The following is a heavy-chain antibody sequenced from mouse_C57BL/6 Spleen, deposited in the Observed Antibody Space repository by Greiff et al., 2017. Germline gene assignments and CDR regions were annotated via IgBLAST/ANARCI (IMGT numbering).Heavy chain of an antibody. Sequence: VQLQQSGPELVKPGASVKISCKASGYAFSSSWMNWVKQRPGKGLEWIGRIYPGDGDTNYNGKFKGKATLTADKSSSTAYMQLSSLTSEDSAVYFCARGGHYYGSSYRYVDVWGTGTTVTVSS. V-gene: IGHV1-82*01. CDR1: GYAFSSSW. CDR3: ARGGHYYGSSYRYVDV. J-gene: IGHJ1*03. D-gene: IGHD1-1*01. CDR2: IYPGDGDT.